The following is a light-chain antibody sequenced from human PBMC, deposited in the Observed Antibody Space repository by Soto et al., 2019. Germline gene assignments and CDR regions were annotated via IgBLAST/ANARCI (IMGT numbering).Light chain of an antibody. CDR1: QSVSRY. CDR2: GAS. CDR3: QHYGSSPWT. V-gene: IGKV3-20*01. Sequence: EIVLTQSPGTLSLSPGERATLSCRASQSVSRYLAWYQQKPGQAPRLLIYGASSRATGIPDRFSGSGSGTDFTITISRLEPEDFAVYYCQHYGSSPWTFGQGTKVEIK. J-gene: IGKJ1*01.